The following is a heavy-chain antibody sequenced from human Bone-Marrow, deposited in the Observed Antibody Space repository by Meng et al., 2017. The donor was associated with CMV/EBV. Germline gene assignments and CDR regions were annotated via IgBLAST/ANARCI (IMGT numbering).Heavy chain of an antibody. D-gene: IGHD3-3*01. J-gene: IGHJ4*02. Sequence: SETLSLTCTVSGRSISSSSYYWGWIRQPPGKGLEWIGSIYYSGTTYYNSSLKSRVTMSVDTSKNQFSLQLNSVTPEDTAVYYCARGVPLAETYDFWSGYRYYFDYWGQGTLVTVSS. CDR3: ARGVPLAETYDFWSGYRYYFDY. CDR2: IYYSGTT. V-gene: IGHV4-39*07. CDR1: GRSISSSSYY.